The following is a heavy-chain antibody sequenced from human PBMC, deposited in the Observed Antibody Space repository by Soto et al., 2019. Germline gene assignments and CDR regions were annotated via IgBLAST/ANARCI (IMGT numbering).Heavy chain of an antibody. J-gene: IGHJ2*01. CDR3: ARGRGDGYNQNWYFDL. V-gene: IGHV4-34*01. Sequence: QVHLQQWGAGLLKPSETLSLTCAVYGGSFSGYYWSWIHQPPGKGLEWIGEINNGGSSNYNPSLKSRGSMSVGTSNNQFSLKLTSVTAADTAVYYCARGRGDGYNQNWYFDLWGRGTLVTVSS. CDR1: GGSFSGYY. CDR2: INNGGSS. D-gene: IGHD3-10*01.